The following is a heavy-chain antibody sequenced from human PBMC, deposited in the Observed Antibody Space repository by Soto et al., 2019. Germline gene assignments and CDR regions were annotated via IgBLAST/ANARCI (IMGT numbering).Heavy chain of an antibody. V-gene: IGHV1-18*01. Sequence: QVQLVQSGAEVKKPGASVKVSCKASGYTFSTYGFSWVRQAPGQGLEWMGWIGAYNDDTNYAQNFHGRVTMTTDTSTTTSYMELRNLRSDDTAVYFCARDWRGAEGFDPWGQGTLVTVSS. CDR1: GYTFSTYG. J-gene: IGHJ5*02. CDR2: IGAYNDDT. CDR3: ARDWRGAEGFDP. D-gene: IGHD3-3*01.